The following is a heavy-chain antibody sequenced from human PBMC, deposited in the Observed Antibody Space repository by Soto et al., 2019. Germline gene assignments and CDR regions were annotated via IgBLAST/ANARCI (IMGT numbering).Heavy chain of an antibody. CDR1: GFTFSSYA. CDR3: AKVNSFSGSYYALDY. D-gene: IGHD1-26*01. CDR2: SSGSGGST. J-gene: IGHJ4*02. V-gene: IGHV3-23*01. Sequence: LRLSCAASGFTFSSYAMSWVRQAPGQGLEWVSASSGSGGSTYYADSVKGRFTISRDNSKNTLYLQMNSLRAEDTAVYYCAKVNSFSGSYYALDYWGQGTLVTVSS.